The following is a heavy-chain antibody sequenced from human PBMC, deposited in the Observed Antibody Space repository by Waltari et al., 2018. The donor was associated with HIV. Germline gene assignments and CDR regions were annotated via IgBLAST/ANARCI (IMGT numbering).Heavy chain of an antibody. V-gene: IGHV3-15*05. D-gene: IGHD3-3*01. J-gene: IGHJ4*02. CDR1: GFTFSNAW. Sequence: EVQLVESGGGLVKPGGSLRLSCAASGFTFSNAWMSWVRQAPGKGLEWVGRIKSKADGGTTDYAAPVKGRFIISRDDSKNTLYLQMNSLKTEDTAVYYCTAELWSAYYYFDYWGQGTLVTVSS. CDR3: TAELWSAYYYFDY. CDR2: IKSKADGGTT.